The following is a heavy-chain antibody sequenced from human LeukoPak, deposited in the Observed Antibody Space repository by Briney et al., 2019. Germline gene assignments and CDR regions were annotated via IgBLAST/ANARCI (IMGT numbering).Heavy chain of an antibody. V-gene: IGHV4-61*01. D-gene: IGHD3-22*01. CDR3: ARAPPYDSSGYSEIDY. CDR2: IYYSGST. CDR1: GGSFSSGSYY. J-gene: IGHJ4*02. Sequence: SETLSLTCTVSGGSFSSGSYYWSWIRQPPGKGLEWIGYIYYSGSTNYNPSLKSRVTISVDTSKNQFSLKLSSVTAADTAVYYCARAPPYDSSGYSEIDYWGQGTLVTVSS.